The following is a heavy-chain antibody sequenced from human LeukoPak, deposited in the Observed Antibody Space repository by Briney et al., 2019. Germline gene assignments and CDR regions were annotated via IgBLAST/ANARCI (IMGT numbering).Heavy chain of an antibody. CDR3: ARAGSHWHYVY. D-gene: IGHD3-10*01. CDR2: IKQDGSER. CDR1: GFTFSGFS. Sequence: AGGSLRLSCAASGFTFSGFSMCWVRQSPTKGLEWVANIKQDGSERYYVDSVKGRFTISRDNAKNSLSLQMNNLRVEDTAVYYCARAGSHWHYVYWGQGTVVTVSS. J-gene: IGHJ4*02. V-gene: IGHV3-7*01.